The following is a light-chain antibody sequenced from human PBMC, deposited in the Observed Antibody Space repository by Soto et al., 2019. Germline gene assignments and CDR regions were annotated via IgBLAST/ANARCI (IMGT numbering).Light chain of an antibody. Sequence: DIQMTQSPSTLSASVGDRVTITCRASQSISSWLAWYQQKPGKAPKLLIYKASSLESGVPSRFSGSGSGTKFTLTISSLQPDDFATYYCQQYSTFGQGTKVEIK. CDR1: QSISSW. CDR2: KAS. V-gene: IGKV1-5*03. J-gene: IGKJ1*01. CDR3: QQYST.